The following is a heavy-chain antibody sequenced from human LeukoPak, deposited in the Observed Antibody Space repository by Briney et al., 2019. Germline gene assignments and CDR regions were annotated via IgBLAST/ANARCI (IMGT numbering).Heavy chain of an antibody. V-gene: IGHV4-59*01. D-gene: IGHD5-18*01. CDR2: IYYSGST. CDR3: ARDNSYGNWFDP. CDR1: GGSISSYY. J-gene: IGHJ5*02. Sequence: SETLSLTCTVSGGSISSYYWSWIRQPPGKGLEWIGYIYYSGSTNYNPSLKSRVTISVDTSRNQFSLKLSSVTAADTAVYYCARDNSYGNWFDPWGQGTLVTVSS.